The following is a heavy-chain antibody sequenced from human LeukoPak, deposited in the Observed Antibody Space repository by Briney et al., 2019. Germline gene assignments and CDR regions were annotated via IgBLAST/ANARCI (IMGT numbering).Heavy chain of an antibody. V-gene: IGHV1-46*01. J-gene: IGHJ6*02. CDR3: ARAPRDTMVRGVYYYYGMDV. CDR1: GYTFTSYY. D-gene: IGHD3-10*01. Sequence: GASVKVSCKASGYTFTSYYMHWVRQAPGQGLEWMGIINPSGGGTSYAQKFQGRVTMTRDTSTSTVYMELSSLRSEDTAVYYCARAPRDTMVRGVYYYYGMDVWGQGTTVTVSS. CDR2: INPSGGGT.